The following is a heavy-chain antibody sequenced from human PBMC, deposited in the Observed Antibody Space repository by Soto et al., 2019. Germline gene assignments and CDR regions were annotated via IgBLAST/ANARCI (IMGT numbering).Heavy chain of an antibody. CDR1: GYTFTSYA. CDR3: ARPYSSGWYYFDY. J-gene: IGHJ4*02. CDR2: INAGNGNT. Sequence: ASVKVSCKDSGYTFTSYAMHWVHQAPGQRLEWMGWINAGNGNTKYSQKFQGRVTITRDTSASTAYMELSSLRSEDTAVYYCARPYSSGWYYFDYWGQGTLVTVSS. V-gene: IGHV1-3*01. D-gene: IGHD6-19*01.